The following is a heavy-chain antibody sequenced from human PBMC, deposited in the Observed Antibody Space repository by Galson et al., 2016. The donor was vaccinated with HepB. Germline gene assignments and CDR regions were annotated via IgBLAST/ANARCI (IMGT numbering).Heavy chain of an antibody. V-gene: IGHV3-23*01. J-gene: IGHJ3*02. D-gene: IGHD5-24*01. CDR2: ISGSGIST. CDR1: GFTFRIYA. Sequence: SLRLSCAASGFTFRIYAMSWVRQAPGKGLEWVSGISGSGISTYYADSVKGRFTISRDNSKNTVSLQMNSLRVEDTAVYYCAKEVEGKGAFDIWGQGTMVTVSS. CDR3: AKEVEGKGAFDI.